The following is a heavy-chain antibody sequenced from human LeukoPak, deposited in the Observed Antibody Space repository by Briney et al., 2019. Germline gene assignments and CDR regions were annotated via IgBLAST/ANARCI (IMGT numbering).Heavy chain of an antibody. CDR1: GGSISSYY. Sequence: SETLSLTCTVSGGSISSYYWSWIRQPPGKGLEWIGYIYYSGSTNYNPSLKSRVTISVDTSKNQFSLKLSSVTAADTAVYYCARPPLAAAGTTGFGYWGQGTLVTVSS. V-gene: IGHV4-59*08. D-gene: IGHD6-13*01. CDR3: ARPPLAAAGTTGFGY. CDR2: IYYSGST. J-gene: IGHJ4*02.